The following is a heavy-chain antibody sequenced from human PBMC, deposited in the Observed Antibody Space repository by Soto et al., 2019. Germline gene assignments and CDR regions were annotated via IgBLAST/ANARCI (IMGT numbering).Heavy chain of an antibody. CDR2: ISSSSSTI. D-gene: IGHD3-10*01. CDR1: GCTFSSYS. CDR3: ARVTYYYGSGSYMAYYYYGMDV. V-gene: IGHV3-48*01. J-gene: IGHJ6*02. Sequence: ESLTLSCAAYGCTFSSYSRNWVRQAPGDGFDWVSYISSSSSTIYYADSVKGRFTISRDNAKISLYLQMNILRAEDTAVYYCARVTYYYGSGSYMAYYYYGMDVWGQGT.